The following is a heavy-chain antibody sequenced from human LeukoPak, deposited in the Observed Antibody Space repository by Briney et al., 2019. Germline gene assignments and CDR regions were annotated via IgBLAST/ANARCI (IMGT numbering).Heavy chain of an antibody. CDR3: ARRRIVGSIDDAFDI. Sequence: GGSLRLSCAASGFTFSSYAMHWVRQAPGKGLEWAAVISSDGNTQYYADSVEGRSTISRDDSNNTLYLQMNSLRADDTAIYYCARRRIVGSIDDAFDIWGQGTMVTLSS. CDR1: GFTFSSYA. D-gene: IGHD1-26*01. CDR2: ISSDGNTQ. J-gene: IGHJ3*02. V-gene: IGHV3-30-3*01.